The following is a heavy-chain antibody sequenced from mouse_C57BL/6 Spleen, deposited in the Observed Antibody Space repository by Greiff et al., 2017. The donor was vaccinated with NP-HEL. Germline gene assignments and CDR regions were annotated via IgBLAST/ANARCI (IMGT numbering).Heavy chain of an antibody. CDR2: IDPSDSYT. V-gene: IGHV1-69*01. Sequence: QVHVKQPGAELVMPGASVKLSCKASGYTFTSYWMHWVKQRPGQGLEWIGEIDPSDSYTNYNQKFKGKSTLTVDKSSSTAYMQLSSLTSEDSAVYYCARGDRAPYGYDGWNAMDYWGQGTSVTVSS. J-gene: IGHJ4*01. CDR1: GYTFTSYW. D-gene: IGHD2-2*01. CDR3: ARGDRAPYGYDGWNAMDY.